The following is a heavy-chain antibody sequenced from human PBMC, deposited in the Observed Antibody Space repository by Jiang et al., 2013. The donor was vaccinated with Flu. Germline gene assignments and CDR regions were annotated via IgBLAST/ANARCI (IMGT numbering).Heavy chain of an antibody. Sequence: QTLSLTCVISGDSVSSNIDTWNWIRQSPSRGLEWLGRTYYRSKWYNDYALSVKSRITISPDTSRNQFSLQLNSVTPEDTGVYYCARGSGTYGQDYWGQGTPVIVSS. D-gene: IGHD1-26*01. J-gene: IGHJ4*02. V-gene: IGHV6-1*01. CDR2: TYYRSKWYN. CDR3: ARGSGTYGQDY. CDR1: GDSVSSNIDT.